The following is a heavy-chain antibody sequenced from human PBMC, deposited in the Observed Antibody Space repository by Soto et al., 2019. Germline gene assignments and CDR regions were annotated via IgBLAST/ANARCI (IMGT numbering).Heavy chain of an antibody. CDR1: GGSTSSDNY. V-gene: IGHV4-30-4*01. CDR3: DREGGASSDGLYYLDS. D-gene: IGHD3-16*01. CDR2: IYYSGNT. J-gene: IGHJ4*02. Sequence: SETLSLTCTVSGGSTSSDNYWSWIRQPPGKGLEWIGHIYYSGNTDYNPSLKSRLAISIDTSKNQFSLKLSSVTAADTAVYFFDREGGASSDGLYYLDSWGQGSLVTVPS.